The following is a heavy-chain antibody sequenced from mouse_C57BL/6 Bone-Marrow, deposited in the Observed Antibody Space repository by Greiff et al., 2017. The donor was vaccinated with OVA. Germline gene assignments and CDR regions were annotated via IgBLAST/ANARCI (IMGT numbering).Heavy chain of an antibody. CDR3: ARDDYYGSSPFAY. J-gene: IGHJ3*01. CDR1: GYTFTSYG. V-gene: IGHV1-81*01. CDR2: IYPRSGNT. Sequence: LQESGAELARPGASVKLSCKASGYTFTSYGISWVKQRTGPGLEWIGEIYPRSGNTYYNEKFKGKATLTADKSSSTAYMELRSLTSEDSAVYFCARDDYYGSSPFAYWGQGTLVTVSA. D-gene: IGHD1-1*01.